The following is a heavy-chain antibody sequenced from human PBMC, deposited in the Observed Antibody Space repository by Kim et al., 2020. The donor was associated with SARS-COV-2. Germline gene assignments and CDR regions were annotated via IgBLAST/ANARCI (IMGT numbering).Heavy chain of an antibody. D-gene: IGHD5-12*01. J-gene: IGHJ4*02. CDR3: ARGYSGYAGESYFDY. V-gene: IGHV2-70*01. Sequence: TSLKTRLTISKDTSKNQVVLTMTNMEPVDTATYYCARGYSGYAGESYFDYWGQGTLVTVSS.